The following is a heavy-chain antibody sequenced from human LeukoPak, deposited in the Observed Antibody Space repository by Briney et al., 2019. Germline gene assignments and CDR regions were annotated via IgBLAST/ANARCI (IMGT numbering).Heavy chain of an antibody. CDR1: GDFFSGYY. CDR3: ARYVPVRTGTTRASFDY. J-gene: IGHJ4*02. D-gene: IGHD1-1*01. Sequence: SETLSLTCAVYGDFFSGYYWSWIRQPPGKGLEWIGEISHSGTTNCDPSLKSRISMSIDTSRSQFSLNLRSVTAADTAVYYCARYVPVRTGTTRASFDYWGLGTLVTVSS. CDR2: ISHSGTT. V-gene: IGHV4-34*10.